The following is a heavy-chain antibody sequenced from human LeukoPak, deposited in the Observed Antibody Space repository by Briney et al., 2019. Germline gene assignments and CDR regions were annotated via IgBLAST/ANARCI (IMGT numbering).Heavy chain of an antibody. CDR2: ITHEGSTK. CDR1: GFTFSDYA. J-gene: IGHJ5*02. D-gene: IGHD4-17*01. CDR3: ARGNYVDPNDTWFDP. V-gene: IGHV3-30-3*01. Sequence: GGSLRLSCAASGFTFSDYAMSWVRQAPGKGLEWVAAITHEGSTKYYADSVKGRLTISRDNSKNTLFLQMNGLRAEDTAVYYCARGNYVDPNDTWFDPWGQGTLVTVSS.